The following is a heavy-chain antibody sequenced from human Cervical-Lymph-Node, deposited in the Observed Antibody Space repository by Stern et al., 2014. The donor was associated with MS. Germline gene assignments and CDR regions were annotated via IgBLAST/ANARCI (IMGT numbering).Heavy chain of an antibody. CDR3: ASSIAARLFDY. CDR1: GCSISSYY. CDR2: IYYSGRT. D-gene: IGHD6-6*01. V-gene: IGHV4-59*01. Sequence: QVQLQESGRGLVKPSETLSLTCTVSGCSISSYYWSWIRQPPGKGLEWIGHIYYSGRTNYNPSLKSRVTISVDTSKNQFSLKLSSVTAADTAVYYCASSIAARLFDYWGQGTLVTVSS. J-gene: IGHJ4*02.